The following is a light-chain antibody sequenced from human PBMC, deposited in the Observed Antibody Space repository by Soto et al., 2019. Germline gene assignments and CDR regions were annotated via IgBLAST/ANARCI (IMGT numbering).Light chain of an antibody. J-gene: IGKJ1*01. CDR3: LQDHDDSWT. V-gene: IGKV3-20*01. CDR2: GAS. CDR1: QSVSKNY. Sequence: EIVLTQSPGTLSLSPGATATLSCRASQSVSKNYLAWFQQKRGQAPRLLIYGASTRATGIPDRFSGSGSGTDFTLTISRLEPEDFASYYCLQDHDDSWTFGQGTKVEIK.